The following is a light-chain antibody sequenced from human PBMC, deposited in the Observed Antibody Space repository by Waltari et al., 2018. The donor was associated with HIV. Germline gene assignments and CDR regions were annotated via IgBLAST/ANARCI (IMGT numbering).Light chain of an antibody. Sequence: QSVLPQPPSASGPPGKRATIPGSGSSPNTGSIPVNWYQQLPGTAPKLLIYSNNQRPSGVPDRFSGSKSGTSASLAISGLQSEDEADYYCAAWDDSLNGVVFGGGTKLTVL. CDR1: SPNTGSIP. V-gene: IGLV1-44*01. J-gene: IGLJ2*01. CDR2: SNN. CDR3: AAWDDSLNGVV.